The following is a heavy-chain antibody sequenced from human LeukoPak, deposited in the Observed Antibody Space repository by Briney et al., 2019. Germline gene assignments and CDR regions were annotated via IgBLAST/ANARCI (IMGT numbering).Heavy chain of an antibody. CDR2: INPNSGGT. V-gene: IGHV1-2*02. D-gene: IGHD4-17*01. J-gene: IGHJ6*02. CDR3: ARALYYGDFTYYYYGMDV. Sequence: ASVKVSCKASGYTFTGYYMHWVRQAPGQGLEWMGWINPNSGGTNYAQKFQGRVTMTRDTSISTAYMELSRLRSDDTAVYYCARALYYGDFTYYYYGMDVWGQGTTVTVSS. CDR1: GYTFTGYY.